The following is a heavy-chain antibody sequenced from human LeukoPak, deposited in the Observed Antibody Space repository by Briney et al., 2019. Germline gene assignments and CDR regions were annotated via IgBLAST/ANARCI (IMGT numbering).Heavy chain of an antibody. D-gene: IGHD3-3*01. CDR2: ISAYNGNT. CDR3: ATDITLTYYDFWSGAYYFDY. V-gene: IGHV1-18*01. Sequence: GASVTVSFKASGYTFTSYGISWVRQAPGQGLGWMGWISAYNGNTNYAQKLQGRVTMTTGTSTSTAYMELRSLRSDDTAVYYCATDITLTYYDFWSGAYYFDYWGQGTLVTVSS. CDR1: GYTFTSYG. J-gene: IGHJ4*02.